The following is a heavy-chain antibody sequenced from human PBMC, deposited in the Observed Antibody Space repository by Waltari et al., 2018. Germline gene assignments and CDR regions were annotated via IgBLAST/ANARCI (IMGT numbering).Heavy chain of an antibody. V-gene: IGHV1-69*05. CDR1: GGTFSSYA. CDR2: IIPIFGTA. J-gene: IGHJ3*02. CDR3: DLGLLDDAFDI. D-gene: IGHD2-15*01. Sequence: QVQLVQSGAEVKKPGSSVKVSCKASGGTFSSYASSGVRQAPGQWLEWMGGIIPIFGTANYAQKFQGRVTITTDESTSTAYMELSSLRSEDTAVYYCDLGLLDDAFDIWGQGTMVTVSS.